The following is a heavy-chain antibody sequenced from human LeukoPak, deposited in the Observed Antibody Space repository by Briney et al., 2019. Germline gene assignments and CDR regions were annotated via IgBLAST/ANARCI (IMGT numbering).Heavy chain of an antibody. CDR3: ATLGSTEAAAGTQRLENWFDP. CDR1: GGSISSGGYS. CDR2: IYYSRSN. Sequence: SETLSLTCTVSGGSISSGGYSWSWIRQPPGKGLEGMGNIYYSRSNYYNPSLKSPVTISVDTSKNQFSLKLSSVTAADTAVYYCATLGSTEAAAGTQRLENWFDPWGQGTLVTVSS. V-gene: IGHV4-30-4*07. D-gene: IGHD6-13*01. J-gene: IGHJ5*02.